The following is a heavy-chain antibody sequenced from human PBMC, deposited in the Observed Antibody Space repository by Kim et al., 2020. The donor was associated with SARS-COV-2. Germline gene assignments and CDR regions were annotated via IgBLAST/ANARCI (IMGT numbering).Heavy chain of an antibody. J-gene: IGHJ4*02. Sequence: VKGRFTISRENAKNSLFLQMNSLRADDTAVYYCVRAGHYDSSGYLRDFDYWGQGSMVTVSS. V-gene: IGHV3-11*06. D-gene: IGHD3-22*01. CDR3: VRAGHYDSSGYLRDFDY.